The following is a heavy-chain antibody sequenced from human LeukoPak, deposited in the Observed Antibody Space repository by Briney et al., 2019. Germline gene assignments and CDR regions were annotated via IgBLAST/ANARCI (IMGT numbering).Heavy chain of an antibody. J-gene: IGHJ4*02. V-gene: IGHV3-7*05. CDR3: ASDSEWGLLRSDY. D-gene: IGHD1-26*01. Sequence: PGGSLRLSCAASGFTFSRYWMTWDRQAPGKGLEWVANIKQDGTEKYYVDSVKGRFTISRDNAKNSLYLQMNSLRAEDTAVYYCASDSEWGLLRSDYWGQGTLVTVSS. CDR2: IKQDGTEK. CDR1: GFTFSRYW.